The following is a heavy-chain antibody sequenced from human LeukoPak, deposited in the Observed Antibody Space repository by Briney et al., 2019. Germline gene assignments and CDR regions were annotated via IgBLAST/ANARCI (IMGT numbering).Heavy chain of an antibody. CDR3: ARAGYGPENWFDP. D-gene: IGHD3-10*01. J-gene: IGHJ5*02. V-gene: IGHV1-8*01. CDR2: MNPNSGNT. CDR1: GYTFSGYD. Sequence: ASVKVSCKASGYTFSGYDINWVRQATGQGLEWMGWMNPNSGNTGYAQKFQGRVTMTRDTSISTAYMELSSLRSEDTAVYYCARAGYGPENWFDPWGQGTLVTVSS.